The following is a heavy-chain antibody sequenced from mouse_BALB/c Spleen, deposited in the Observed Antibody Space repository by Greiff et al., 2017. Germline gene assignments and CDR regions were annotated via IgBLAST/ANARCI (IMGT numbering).Heavy chain of an antibody. Sequence: EVQLVESGGGLVKPGGSLKLSCAASGFTFSSYAMSWVRQSPEKRLEWVAEISSGGSYTYYPDTVTGRFTISRDNAKNTLYLEMSSLRSEDTAMYYCAREDYDSFYYAMDYWGQGTSVTVSS. J-gene: IGHJ4*01. CDR1: GFTFSSYA. D-gene: IGHD2-4*01. CDR2: ISSGGSYT. CDR3: AREDYDSFYYAMDY. V-gene: IGHV5-9-4*01.